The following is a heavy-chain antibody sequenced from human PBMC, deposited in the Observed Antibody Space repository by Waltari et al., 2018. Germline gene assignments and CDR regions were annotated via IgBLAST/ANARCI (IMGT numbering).Heavy chain of an antibody. V-gene: IGHV1-46*01. D-gene: IGHD2-15*01. CDR1: GYTFTSYY. J-gene: IGHJ5*02. Sequence: KPGASVKVSCKASGYTFTSYYMHWVRQAPGQGLEWMGIINPSGGSTSYAQKFQGRVTMTRDTSTSTVYMELSSLRSEDTAVYYCARGSLRWYHYNWFDPWGQGTLVTVSS. CDR3: ARGSLRWYHYNWFDP. CDR2: INPSGGST.